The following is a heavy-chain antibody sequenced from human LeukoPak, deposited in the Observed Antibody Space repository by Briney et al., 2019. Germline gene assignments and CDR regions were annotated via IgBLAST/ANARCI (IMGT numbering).Heavy chain of an antibody. D-gene: IGHD2/OR15-2a*01. V-gene: IGHV4-38-2*01. CDR1: GYSISSSYY. CDR3: ARLSRTFIDY. CDR2: IYYSGST. J-gene: IGHJ4*02. Sequence: KTSETLSLTCAVSGYSISSSYYWGWIRQPPGKGLEWIGSIYYSGSTYYNPSLKSRVTISVDTSKNQFSLKLSSVTAADTAVYYCARLSRTFIDYWGQGTLVTVSS.